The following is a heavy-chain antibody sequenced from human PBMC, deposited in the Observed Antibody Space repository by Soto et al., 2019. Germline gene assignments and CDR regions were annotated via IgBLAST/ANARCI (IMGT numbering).Heavy chain of an antibody. V-gene: IGHV4-59*01. CDR2: IYYSGST. CDR1: GASISSYY. Sequence: SETLSLTCNVSGASISSYYWSWIRQPPGKGLEWIGYIYYSGSTNYNPSLKSRVTISVDTSKNQFSLKLSSVTAADTAVYYCARVWGGAFDIWGQGTMVTVSS. CDR3: ARVWGGAFDI. J-gene: IGHJ3*02. D-gene: IGHD3-10*01.